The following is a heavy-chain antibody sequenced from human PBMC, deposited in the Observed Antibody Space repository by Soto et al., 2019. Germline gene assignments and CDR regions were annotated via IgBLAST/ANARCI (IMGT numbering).Heavy chain of an antibody. CDR2: ISGNGEST. CDR1: GFTFSSYT. Sequence: EVQLLESGGGLVQPGGSLRLSCAASGFTFSSYTMTWVRQAPGKGPEWVSSISGNGESTKYADSVKGRFTISRDNSKNTLDLQMNSLRAEDSAGYYWARSRIVMIGVVVPDFFDSWGQGARVTVSS. V-gene: IGHV3-23*01. J-gene: IGHJ4*02. CDR3: ARSRIVMIGVVVPDFFDS. D-gene: IGHD3-22*01.